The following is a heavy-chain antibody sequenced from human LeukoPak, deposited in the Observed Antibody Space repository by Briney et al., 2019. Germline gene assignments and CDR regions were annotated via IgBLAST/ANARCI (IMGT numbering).Heavy chain of an antibody. J-gene: IGHJ6*03. CDR3: ARVSGDSYYYYMDV. V-gene: IGHV1-18*01. D-gene: IGHD3-10*01. CDR2: ISAYNGKT. CDR1: GYTFTSYG. Sequence: GASVKVSCKASGYTFTSYGISWVRQAPGQGLEGMGWISAYNGKTNYAQKLQGRVTMTTDTSTSTAYVELRSLRSDDTAVYYCARVSGDSYYYYMDVWGKGTTVTVSS.